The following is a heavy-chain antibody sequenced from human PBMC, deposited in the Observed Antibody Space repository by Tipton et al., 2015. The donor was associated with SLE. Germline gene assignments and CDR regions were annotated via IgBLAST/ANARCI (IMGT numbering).Heavy chain of an antibody. CDR2: ISHTGSA. Sequence: TLSLTCTVSGGSINTDTYYWSWIRQYPGKGLEWIGYISHTGSAYYHPSLNSRVTITIDPSENQFSLNLTSVTAADTAIYYCARDSTAASDALDIWGQGTMVIVSS. J-gene: IGHJ3*02. CDR1: GGSINTDTYY. D-gene: IGHD4-17*01. V-gene: IGHV4-31*03. CDR3: ARDSTAASDALDI.